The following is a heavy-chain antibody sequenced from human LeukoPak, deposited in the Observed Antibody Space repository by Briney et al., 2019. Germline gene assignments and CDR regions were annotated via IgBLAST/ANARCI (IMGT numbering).Heavy chain of an antibody. CDR2: IIPIFGTT. V-gene: IGHV1-69*13. D-gene: IGHD2-2*01. CDR3: ARTDCSSTSCYEAGQGAFDI. CDR1: GGTFSSYA. Sequence: SVKVSCKASGGTFSSYAISWVRQAPGQGLEWMGGIIPIFGTTNYAQKFQGRVTITADESTSTAYMELSSLRSEDTAVYYCARTDCSSTSCYEAGQGAFDIWGQGTMVTVSS. J-gene: IGHJ3*02.